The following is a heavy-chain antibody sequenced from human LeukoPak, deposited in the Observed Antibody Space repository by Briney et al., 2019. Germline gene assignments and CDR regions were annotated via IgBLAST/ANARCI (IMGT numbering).Heavy chain of an antibody. CDR2: IYYSGST. D-gene: IGHD2-8*01. CDR3: ARLGMVYADY. CDR1: GGSISSGGYY. V-gene: IGHV4-31*03. Sequence: PSQTLSLTCTVSGGSISSGGYYWSWIRQHPGKGLEWIGYIYYSGSTYYNPSLKSRVTISVDTSKNQFSLMLSSVTAADTAVYYCARLGMVYADYWGQGTLVTVSS. J-gene: IGHJ4*02.